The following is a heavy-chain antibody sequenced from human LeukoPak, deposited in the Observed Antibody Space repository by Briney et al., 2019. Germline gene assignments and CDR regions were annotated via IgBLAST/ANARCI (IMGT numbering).Heavy chain of an antibody. D-gene: IGHD6-13*01. CDR3: ARDLSKQPEDAFDI. CDR1: GGSISSYY. J-gene: IGHJ3*02. Sequence: SETLSLTCTVSGGSISSYYWGWIRQPPGKGLEWIGSIYYSGSTYYNPSLKSRVTISVDTSKNQFSLKLSSVTAADTAVYYCARDLSKQPEDAFDIWGQGTMVTVSS. CDR2: IYYSGST. V-gene: IGHV4-39*07.